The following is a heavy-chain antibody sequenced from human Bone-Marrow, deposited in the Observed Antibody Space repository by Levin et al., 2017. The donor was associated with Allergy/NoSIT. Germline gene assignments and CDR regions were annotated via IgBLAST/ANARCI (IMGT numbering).Heavy chain of an antibody. CDR3: ARRNDYWSGTHRRYYFFMDV. V-gene: IGHV3-21*01. CDR1: GFTFSSYT. Sequence: GGSLRLSCAASGFTFSSYTMNWVRQAPGKGLEWVSSIRGSSSYITFSDSVKGRLTLSRDNAKNSLYLQMNNLRAEDTAVYYCARRNDYWSGTHRRYYFFMDVWGKGTTVTVSS. J-gene: IGHJ6*03. D-gene: IGHD3-3*01. CDR2: IRGSSSYI.